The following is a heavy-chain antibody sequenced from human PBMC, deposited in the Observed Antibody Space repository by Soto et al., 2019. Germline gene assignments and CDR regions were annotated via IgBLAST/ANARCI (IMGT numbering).Heavy chain of an antibody. D-gene: IGHD5-12*01. V-gene: IGHV3-7*01. CDR2: IKQDGSEK. CDR3: ARWVPAFEWLRQSRIGGYFDY. J-gene: IGHJ4*02. Sequence: EVQLVESGGGLVQPGGSLRLSCAASGFTFSSYWMSWVRQAPGKGLEWVANIKQDGSEKYYVDSVKGRFTISRDNAKNSLYLQMNSLRAEDTAVYYCARWVPAFEWLRQSRIGGYFDYWGQGTLVTVSS. CDR1: GFTFSSYW.